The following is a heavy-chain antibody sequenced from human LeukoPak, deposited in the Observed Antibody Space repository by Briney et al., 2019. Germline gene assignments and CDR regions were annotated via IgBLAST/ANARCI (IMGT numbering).Heavy chain of an antibody. J-gene: IGHJ4*02. CDR3: ARRYYDSSGYPHFDY. V-gene: IGHV1-18*01. Sequence: GASVKVSCKASGYTFTSYGISWVRQAPGQGLEWMGWISAYNGNTNYAQKFQGRVTMTTDTSTTTVYMELRSLRFDDTAVYYCARRYYDSSGYPHFDYWGQGTLVTVSS. D-gene: IGHD3-22*01. CDR1: GYTFTSYG. CDR2: ISAYNGNT.